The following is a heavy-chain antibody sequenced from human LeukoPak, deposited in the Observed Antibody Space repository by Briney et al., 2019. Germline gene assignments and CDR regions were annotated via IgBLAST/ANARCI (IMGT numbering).Heavy chain of an antibody. CDR2: IKQDGSEK. J-gene: IGHJ4*02. CDR3: ARYCTNGVCYRYFDY. D-gene: IGHD2-8*01. V-gene: IGHV3-7*01. Sequence: GGSLRLSCAASGFTFSSYWMSWVRQAPGKGLEWVANIKQDGSEKYYVDSVKGRFTISRDNAKNSLYLQMNSLRAEDTAVYYCARYCTNGVCYRYFDYWGQGTLVTVSS. CDR1: GFTFSSYW.